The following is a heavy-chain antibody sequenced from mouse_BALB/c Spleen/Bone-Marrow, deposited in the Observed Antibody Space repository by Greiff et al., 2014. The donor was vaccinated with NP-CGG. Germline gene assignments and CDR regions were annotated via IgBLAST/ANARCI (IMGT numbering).Heavy chain of an antibody. V-gene: IGHV14-3*02. J-gene: IGHJ3*01. D-gene: IGHD1-1*01. CDR1: GFNIKDTY. CDR2: IDPANGNT. Sequence: EVQLVESGAELVKPGASVKLSCTAPGFNIKDTYMHWVKQRPEQGLEWIGRIDPANGNTKYDPKFQGKATITADTSSNTAYLQLSSLTSEDTAVYYRASYYYGSAWFAYWGQGTLVTVSA. CDR3: ASYYYGSAWFAY.